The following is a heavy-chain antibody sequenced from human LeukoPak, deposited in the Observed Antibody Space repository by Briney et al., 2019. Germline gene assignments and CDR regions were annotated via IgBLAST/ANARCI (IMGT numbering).Heavy chain of an antibody. Sequence: GGSRRLSSAASGFTFSSYSMNWVRQAPGKGLEWVSSISSSSSYIYYADSVKGRFTISRDNAKNSLYLQMNSLRAEDTAVYYCARDRSSGKKGLDYWGQGTLVTVSS. CDR3: ARDRSSGKKGLDY. CDR2: ISSSSSYI. D-gene: IGHD3-22*01. CDR1: GFTFSSYS. J-gene: IGHJ4*02. V-gene: IGHV3-21*01.